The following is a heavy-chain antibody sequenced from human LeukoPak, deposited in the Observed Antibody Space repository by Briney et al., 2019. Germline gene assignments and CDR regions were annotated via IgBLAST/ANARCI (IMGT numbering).Heavy chain of an antibody. CDR2: ISWNSGSI. D-gene: IGHD3-22*01. V-gene: IGHV3-9*01. CDR1: GFTFDDYA. CDR3: AKDYDSSGHTHFDY. Sequence: GRSLRLSCAASGFTFDDYAMHWVRQAPGKGLEWVSGISWNSGSIGYADSVKGRFTISRDNAKNSLYLQMNSLRAEDTALYYCAKDYDSSGHTHFDYWGQGTLVTVPS. J-gene: IGHJ4*02.